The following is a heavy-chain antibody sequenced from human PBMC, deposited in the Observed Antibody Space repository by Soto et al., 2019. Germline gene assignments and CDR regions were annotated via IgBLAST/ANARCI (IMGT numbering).Heavy chain of an antibody. Sequence: EVHLVETGGGLIQPGGSQRLSCAASGFTVSSNYMNWVRQAPGKGLEWVSVIYSDGSTYYADSVKGRFTISRDNSKNTLYLQMNSLRAEDTAVYYCARGSQRTYFYYCGQGTLVTVSS. CDR2: IYSDGST. CDR1: GFTVSSNY. CDR3: ARGSQRTYFYY. J-gene: IGHJ4*02. V-gene: IGHV3-53*02.